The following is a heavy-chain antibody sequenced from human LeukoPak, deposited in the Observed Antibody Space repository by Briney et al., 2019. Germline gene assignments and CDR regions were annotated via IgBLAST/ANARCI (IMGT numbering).Heavy chain of an antibody. V-gene: IGHV4-34*01. CDR2: INHSGST. Sequence: PSETLSLTRAVYGGSFSGYYWSWIRQPPGKGLEWIGEINHSGSTNYNPSLKSRVTISVGTSKNQFSLKLSSVTAADTAVYYCARGTMTTVTYYFDYWGQGTLVTVSS. J-gene: IGHJ4*02. D-gene: IGHD4-17*01. CDR1: GGSFSGYY. CDR3: ARGTMTTVTYYFDY.